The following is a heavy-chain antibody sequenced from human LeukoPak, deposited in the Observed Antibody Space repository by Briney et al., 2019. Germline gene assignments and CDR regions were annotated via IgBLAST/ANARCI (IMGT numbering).Heavy chain of an antibody. CDR3: ARGGGYYFDY. CDR2: ISGTGDVS. Sequence: GGSLRLSCAASGFTFSDYSMRWVRQAPGKGLEWVSSISGTGDVSKYADSVKGRFTISRDNSKNTLYLQVNSLRAEETAVYYCARGGGYYFDYWGQGTLVTVSS. CDR1: GFTFSDYS. D-gene: IGHD3-16*01. J-gene: IGHJ4*02. V-gene: IGHV3-23*01.